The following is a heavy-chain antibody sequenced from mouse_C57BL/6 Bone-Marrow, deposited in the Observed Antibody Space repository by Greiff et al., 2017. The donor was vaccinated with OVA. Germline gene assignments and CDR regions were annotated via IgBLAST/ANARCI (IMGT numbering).Heavy chain of an antibody. CDR1: GYTFTSYD. CDR3: ARGEHYYGSSPFAY. V-gene: IGHV1-85*01. Sequence: VQLQQSGPELVKPGASVKLSCKASGYTFTSYDINWVKQRPGQGLEWIGWIYPRDGSTKYNEKLKGKATLTVDTSSSTAYMELHSLTSEDSAVYFCARGEHYYGSSPFAYWGQGTLVTVSA. CDR2: IYPRDGST. D-gene: IGHD1-1*01. J-gene: IGHJ3*01.